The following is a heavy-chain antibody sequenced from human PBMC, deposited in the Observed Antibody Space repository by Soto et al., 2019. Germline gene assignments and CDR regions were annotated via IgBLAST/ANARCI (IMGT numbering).Heavy chain of an antibody. CDR2: ISGSGGST. CDR3: AKGGGYCSGGSCYSHNSGMDV. V-gene: IGHV3-23*01. D-gene: IGHD2-15*01. J-gene: IGHJ6*02. CDR1: GFTFSNYA. Sequence: GSMRLSYTASGFTFSNYAMSWVSQAPGKGLEWVSGISGSGGSTYYVDSVKGRFTTSRDNSKNTLYLQMNSLRAEDTAVYYCAKGGGYCSGGSCYSHNSGMDVLGQGTTVTVSS.